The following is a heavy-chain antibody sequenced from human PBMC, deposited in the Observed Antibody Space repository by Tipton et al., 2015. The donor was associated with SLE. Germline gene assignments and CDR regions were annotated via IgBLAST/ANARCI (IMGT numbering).Heavy chain of an antibody. CDR2: IYYTGIT. D-gene: IGHD7-27*01. CDR1: GGSISSSGYY. Sequence: TLSLTCTVSGGSISSSGYYWGWIRRPPGKGLEGIGSIYYTGITYYNPSLKSRVTMSVTTSKNRFSLKLTSVTAADTAMYYCARLSSGTGDFEHWGQGTLVSVSS. V-gene: IGHV4-39*01. J-gene: IGHJ4*02. CDR3: ARLSSGTGDFEH.